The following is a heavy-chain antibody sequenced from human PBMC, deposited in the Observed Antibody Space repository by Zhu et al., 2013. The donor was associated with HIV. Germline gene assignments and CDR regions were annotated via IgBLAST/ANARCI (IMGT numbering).Heavy chain of an antibody. D-gene: IGHD3-10*01. Sequence: QVQLVQSGAEVKKPGSSVKVSCKASGGTFSSYAISWVRQAPGQGLEWMGGIIPIFGSPNYAQKFQGRVTITADKATSTAYMELSSLKSEDTAMYYCARGRKRDGCGSGATYYNMDVWGQGNTVTVS. J-gene: IGHJ6*02. CDR3: ARGRKRDGCGSGATYYNMDV. CDR2: IIPIFGSP. V-gene: IGHV1-69*06. CDR1: GGTFSSYA.